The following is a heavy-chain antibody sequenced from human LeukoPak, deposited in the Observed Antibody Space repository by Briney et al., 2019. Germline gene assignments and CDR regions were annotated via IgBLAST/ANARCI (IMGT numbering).Heavy chain of an antibody. Sequence: SETLSLTCAVYGGSFSGYYWSWIRQPPGKGLEWIGEINHSGSTNYNPSLKSRVTISVDTSKNQFSLKLSSVTAADTAVYYCARESGYSSGWYPYFDYWGQGTLVTVSS. CDR1: GGSFSGYY. CDR3: ARESGYSSGWYPYFDY. V-gene: IGHV4-34*01. CDR2: INHSGST. D-gene: IGHD6-19*01. J-gene: IGHJ4*02.